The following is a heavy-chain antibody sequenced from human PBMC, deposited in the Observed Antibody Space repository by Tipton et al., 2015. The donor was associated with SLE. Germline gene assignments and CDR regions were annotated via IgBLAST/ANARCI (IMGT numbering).Heavy chain of an antibody. Sequence: TLSLTCTVSGGSISSNTWWNWVRQPPGMGLEWIGEINHRGIFNYNPSLKGRVTISVDTSKTHFSLNLTSVTAADTAVYYCRQGYHADVYFDYWGQGTLVTVSS. CDR3: RQGYHADVYFDY. D-gene: IGHD2-2*01. J-gene: IGHJ4*02. V-gene: IGHV4-4*02. CDR1: GGSISSNTW. CDR2: INHRGIF.